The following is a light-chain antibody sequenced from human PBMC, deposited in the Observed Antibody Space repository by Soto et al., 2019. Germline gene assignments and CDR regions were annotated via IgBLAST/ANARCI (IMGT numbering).Light chain of an antibody. CDR2: SFN. CDR3: QSYDDSLSGSGV. J-gene: IGLJ1*01. CDR1: RSNIGAGYD. Sequence: QSVLAQAPSLSGAPGQTVTISCTGSRSNIGAGYDIHWYQFLPGTAPKLLLYSFNKRPSGIPDRFSGSKSGTSASLAITGLQPEDEADYYCQSYDDSLSGSGVFGTGTKVTVL. V-gene: IGLV1-40*01.